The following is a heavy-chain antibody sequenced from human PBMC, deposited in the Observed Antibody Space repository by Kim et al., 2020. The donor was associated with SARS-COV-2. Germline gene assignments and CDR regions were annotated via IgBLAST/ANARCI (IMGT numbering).Heavy chain of an antibody. J-gene: IGHJ6*02. CDR3: ARRTTVTQYYYYYGMDV. CDR2: ISAYNGNT. D-gene: IGHD4-17*01. Sequence: ASVKVSCKASGYTFTSYGISWVRQAPGQGLEWMGWISAYNGNTNYAQKLQGRVTMTTDTSTSTAYMELRSLRSDDTAVYYCARRTTVTQYYYYYGMDVWGQGTTGTVSS. CDR1: GYTFTSYG. V-gene: IGHV1-18*01.